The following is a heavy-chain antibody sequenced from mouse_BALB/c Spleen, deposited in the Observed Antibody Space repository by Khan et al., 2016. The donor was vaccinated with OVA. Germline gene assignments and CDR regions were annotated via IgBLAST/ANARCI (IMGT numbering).Heavy chain of an antibody. CDR1: GFSLTNYG. CDR3: ARSYDYDVGGFTY. CDR2: IWTGGRT. D-gene: IGHD2-4*01. J-gene: IGHJ3*01. Sequence: QVQLKQSGPGLVAPSQSLSITCTVSGFSLTNYGVHWVRQPPGKGLEWLGVIWTGGRTNYNSALMSRLSISKDNATSQVFLKMNSLQIDDTAIYYCARSYDYDVGGFTYWGQGTLVTVSA. V-gene: IGHV2-9*02.